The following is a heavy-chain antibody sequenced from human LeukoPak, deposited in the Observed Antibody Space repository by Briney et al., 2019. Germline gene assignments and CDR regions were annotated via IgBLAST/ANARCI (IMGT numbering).Heavy chain of an antibody. CDR3: AAHTQWLVFWFDP. J-gene: IGHJ5*02. V-gene: IGHV3-66*02. D-gene: IGHD6-19*01. CDR1: GFTVSSNY. Sequence: PGGSLRLSCAASGFTVSSNYMSWVRQAPGKGLEWVSAIYSGGSTYYADSVKGRFTISRDNSKNTLYLQMNSLRAEDTAVYYCAAHTQWLVFWFDPWGQGTLVTVSS. CDR2: IYSGGST.